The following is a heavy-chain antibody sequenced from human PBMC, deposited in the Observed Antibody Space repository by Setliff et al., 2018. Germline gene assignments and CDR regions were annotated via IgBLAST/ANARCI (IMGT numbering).Heavy chain of an antibody. V-gene: IGHV1-18*01. Sequence: ASVKVSCKTSGYPFTHQGISWVRQAPGQGLEWMGWISAYNGDTNFIQKFHYRVTMTTDRYTSTAYMELRSLGSDDTAMYYCARGGYGGYHEALDIWGQGAMVTVSS. CDR3: ARGGYGGYHEALDI. D-gene: IGHD5-12*01. CDR1: GYPFTHQG. J-gene: IGHJ3*02. CDR2: ISAYNGDT.